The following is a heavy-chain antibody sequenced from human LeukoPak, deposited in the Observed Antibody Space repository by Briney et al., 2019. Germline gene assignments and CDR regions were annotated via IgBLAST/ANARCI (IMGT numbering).Heavy chain of an antibody. D-gene: IGHD3-10*01. CDR2: NNHSGST. CDR1: GGSFRAYF. J-gene: IGHJ5*02. CDR3: ARGHTMVRGVIRGP. V-gene: IGHV4-34*01. Sequence: SETLSLTCAVHGGSFRAYFWSWIRQSPGKGLEWIGENNHSGSTNYNPSLKSRATISVDTSKNQFSLKLSSVTAADTAVYYCARGHTMVRGVIRGPWGQGTLVTVSS.